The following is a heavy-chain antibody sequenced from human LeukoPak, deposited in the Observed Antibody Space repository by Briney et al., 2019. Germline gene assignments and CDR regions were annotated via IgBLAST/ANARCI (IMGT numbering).Heavy chain of an antibody. CDR1: GFTFGDYA. CDR2: IRGKAYGGTT. V-gene: IGHV3-49*04. D-gene: IGHD3-10*01. Sequence: GGSLRLSCTASGFTFGDYAMSWVRQAPGKGLEWVGFIRGKAYGGTTEYAASVKGRFTISRDDSKSIAYLQMNSLKTEDTAVYYCTRGPEGGYGSGRGYFDYWGQGTLVTVSS. CDR3: TRGPEGGYGSGRGYFDY. J-gene: IGHJ4*02.